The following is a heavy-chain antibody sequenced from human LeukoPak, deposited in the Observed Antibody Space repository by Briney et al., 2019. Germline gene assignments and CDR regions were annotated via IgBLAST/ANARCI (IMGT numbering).Heavy chain of an antibody. D-gene: IGHD6-19*01. CDR3: ARKEYSSGWCECNY. Sequence: PGGSLRLSCAASGFTFSSYSMSWVRQPPGKGLEWVSAISGSGGSTYYADSVKGRFTISRDNSKNTLYLQMNSLRAEDTAVYYCARKEYSSGWCECNYWGQGTLVTVSS. CDR1: GFTFSSYS. J-gene: IGHJ4*02. CDR2: ISGSGGST. V-gene: IGHV3-23*01.